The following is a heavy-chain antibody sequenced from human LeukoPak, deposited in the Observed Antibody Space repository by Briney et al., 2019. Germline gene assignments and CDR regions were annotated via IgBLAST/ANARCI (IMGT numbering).Heavy chain of an antibody. V-gene: IGHV1-18*01. J-gene: IGHJ5*02. CDR3: ARDLYRDSLPVSWFDP. Sequence: GASVKVSCKASGYTFTSYGISWVRQAPGQGLEWMGCISDYNGNTNYAQKLQGRVTMTTDTSTSTAYMELRSLRSDDTAVYYCARDLYRDSLPVSWFDPWGRGTLVTVSS. CDR2: ISDYNGNT. D-gene: IGHD4-11*01. CDR1: GYTFTSYG.